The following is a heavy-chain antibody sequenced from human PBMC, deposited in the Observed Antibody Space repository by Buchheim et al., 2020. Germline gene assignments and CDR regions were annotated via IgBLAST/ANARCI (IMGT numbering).Heavy chain of an antibody. D-gene: IGHD3-10*01. CDR1: GFTFSSYS. CDR2: ISSYSSTI. Sequence: EVQLVESGGGLVQPGGSLRLSCAASGFTFSSYSMNWVRQAPGKGLEWVSYISSYSSTIYYAYSVNGRFNISRHNAKNSLYLQMNSLRDEDTAVYYCARKGLLWFGEVGMDVWGQGTT. J-gene: IGHJ6*02. CDR3: ARKGLLWFGEVGMDV. V-gene: IGHV3-48*02.